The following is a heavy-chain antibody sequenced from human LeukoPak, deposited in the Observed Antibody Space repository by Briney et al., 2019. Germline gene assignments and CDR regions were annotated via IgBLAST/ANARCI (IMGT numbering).Heavy chain of an antibody. D-gene: IGHD5-12*01. J-gene: IGHJ6*03. CDR1: GGSISSGGYY. CDR3: ARESGYDAGFGYYYYYMDV. V-gene: IGHV4-39*07. Sequence: SETLSLTCTVSGGSISSGGYYWGWIRQPPGKGLEWIGSIYYSGSTYYNPSLKSRVTISVDTSKNQFSLKLSSVTAADTAVYYCARESGYDAGFGYYYYYMDVWGKGTTVTVSS. CDR2: IYYSGST.